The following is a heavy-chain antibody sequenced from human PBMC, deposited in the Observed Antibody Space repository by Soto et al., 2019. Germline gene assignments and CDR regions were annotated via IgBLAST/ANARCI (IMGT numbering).Heavy chain of an antibody. J-gene: IGHJ4*02. V-gene: IGHV1-69*02. CDR1: GDTFNFYS. D-gene: IGHD3-10*01. CDR2: VNPILRLS. CDR3: ATSYGSGYRAFDY. Sequence: QVQLVQSGAEVTRPGSSVKVSCKASGDTFNFYSINWVRQAPGLGLEWLGRVNPILRLSNYAQRFQGRVTMSADKSTSTAYMILNSLKSEDTAIYYCATSYGSGYRAFDYWGQGALVTVSS.